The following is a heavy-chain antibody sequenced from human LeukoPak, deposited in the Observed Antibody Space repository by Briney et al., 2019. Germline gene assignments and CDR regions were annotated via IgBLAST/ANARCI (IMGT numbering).Heavy chain of an antibody. Sequence: GGSLRLSCAGSGFTFSSYWMHWVRQAPGKGLGWVSRINSDGSSTSYADSVKGRFTISRDNAKNTLYLQMNSLRAEDTAVYYCARDFKGRDGYNPFDYWGQGTLVTVSS. D-gene: IGHD5-24*01. CDR1: GFTFSSYW. CDR3: ARDFKGRDGYNPFDY. V-gene: IGHV3-74*01. CDR2: INSDGSST. J-gene: IGHJ4*02.